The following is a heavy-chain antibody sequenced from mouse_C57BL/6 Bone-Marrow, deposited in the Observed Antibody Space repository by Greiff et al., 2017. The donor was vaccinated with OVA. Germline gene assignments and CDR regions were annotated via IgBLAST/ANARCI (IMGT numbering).Heavy chain of an antibody. CDR1: GFTFSDYG. D-gene: IGHD1-1*01. CDR2: ISSGSSTI. V-gene: IGHV5-17*01. CDR3: ARGTTVEDFDY. J-gene: IGHJ2*01. Sequence: DVKLVESGGGLVKPGGSLKLSCAASGFTFSDYGMHWVRQAPEKGLEWVAYISSGSSTIYYADTVKGRFTISRDNAKNTLFLQMTSLRSEDTAMYYCARGTTVEDFDYWGQGTTLTVSS.